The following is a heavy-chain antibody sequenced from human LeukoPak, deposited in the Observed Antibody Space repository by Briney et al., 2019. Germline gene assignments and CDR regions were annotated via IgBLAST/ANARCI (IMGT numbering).Heavy chain of an antibody. D-gene: IGHD3-10*01. Sequence: GGSLRLSCAASGFTFSDYALGWVRQAPGRGLEWVATLSGSGAGTYYSDSVQGRFTISRDNSKRTLFLQMNSLRAEDTAVYYCARELGGPDAFDIWGQGTMVTVSS. J-gene: IGHJ3*02. V-gene: IGHV3-23*01. CDR3: ARELGGPDAFDI. CDR2: LSGSGAGT. CDR1: GFTFSDYA.